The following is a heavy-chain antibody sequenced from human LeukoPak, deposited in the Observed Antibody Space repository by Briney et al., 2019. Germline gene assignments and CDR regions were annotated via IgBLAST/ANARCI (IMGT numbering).Heavy chain of an antibody. CDR1: GFTFGDHY. CDR2: TKNKANSYTT. J-gene: IGHJ4*02. CDR3: ARRYCSGGSCYPWYFDY. V-gene: IGHV3-72*01. D-gene: IGHD2-15*01. Sequence: PGGSLRLSCAASGFTFGDHYMDWVRQAPGKGLEWVSRTKNKANSYTTQYAASVKGRFTVSRDDSKNSLSLQMNNLETEDTAVYYCARRYCSGGSCYPWYFDYWGQGTLVTVSS.